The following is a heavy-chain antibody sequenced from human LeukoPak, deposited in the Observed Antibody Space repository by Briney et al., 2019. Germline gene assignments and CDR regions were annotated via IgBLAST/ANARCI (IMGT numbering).Heavy chain of an antibody. CDR1: GFTVSSNY. CDR3: AGGALCSGGSCYSSASYFDY. Sequence: GGSLRLSCAASGFTVSSNYMSWVRQAPGKGVEWVSVIYSGGSTYYADSVKGRFTISRDNSKITLYLQMNSLRAEDTAVYYCAGGALCSGGSCYSSASYFDYWGQGTLVTVSS. D-gene: IGHD2-15*01. J-gene: IGHJ4*02. CDR2: IYSGGST. V-gene: IGHV3-53*01.